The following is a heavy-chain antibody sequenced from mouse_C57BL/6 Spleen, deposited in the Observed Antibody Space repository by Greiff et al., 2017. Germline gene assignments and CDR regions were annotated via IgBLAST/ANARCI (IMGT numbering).Heavy chain of an antibody. D-gene: IGHD2-3*01. CDR2: INPSSGYT. Sequence: QVQLKQSGAELAKPGASVKLSCKASGYTFTSYWMHWVKQRPGQGLEWIGYINPSSGYTKYNQKFKDKATLTADKSSSTAYMQLSSLTYEYSAVYYCARSDDGYYEGMDYWGQGTSVTVSS. CDR1: GYTFTSYW. J-gene: IGHJ4*01. CDR3: ARSDDGYYEGMDY. V-gene: IGHV1-7*01.